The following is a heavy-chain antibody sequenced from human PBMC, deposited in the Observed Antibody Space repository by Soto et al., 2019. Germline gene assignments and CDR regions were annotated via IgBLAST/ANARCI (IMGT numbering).Heavy chain of an antibody. CDR1: GFTFSSYA. V-gene: IGHV3-23*01. D-gene: IGHD3-9*01. Sequence: GGALRLSCVASGFTFSSYAMSWVRQAPGKGLEWVSAISGSGGSTYYADSVKGRFTISRDNSKNTLYLQMNSLRAEDTAVYYCAKVKLRYFDWPHPFDPWRQGTLFTFSS. J-gene: IGHJ5*02. CDR2: ISGSGGST. CDR3: AKVKLRYFDWPHPFDP.